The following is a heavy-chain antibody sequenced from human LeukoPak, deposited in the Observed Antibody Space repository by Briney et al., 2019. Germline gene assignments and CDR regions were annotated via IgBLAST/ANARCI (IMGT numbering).Heavy chain of an antibody. J-gene: IGHJ3*02. Sequence: SETLSLTCTVSGGSISSYYWSWIRQPPGKGLDWIGYIYFSRSTNYNPSLKSRVTISVVASKNQFSLKLSSVTAADTAVYYCARGVDVNLSDDALDIWGQGTMVTVSS. CDR1: GGSISSYY. CDR3: ARGVDVNLSDDALDI. D-gene: IGHD3-16*01. V-gene: IGHV4-59*01. CDR2: IYFSRST.